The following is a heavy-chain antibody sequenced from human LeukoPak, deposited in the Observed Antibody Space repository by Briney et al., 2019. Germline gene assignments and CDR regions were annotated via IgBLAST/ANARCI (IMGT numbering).Heavy chain of an antibody. CDR1: GFTFSSYW. Sequence: PGGSLRLSCAASGFTFSSYWMTWIRQAPGKGLEWVANIKGDESAKYYVDSVKGRFTISRDNAKNSLYLQMNSLRAEDTAVYYCARGTDFWSGYYGFYYYGMDVWGQGTTVTVSS. J-gene: IGHJ6*02. V-gene: IGHV3-7*01. CDR3: ARGTDFWSGYYGFYYYGMDV. CDR2: IKGDESAK. D-gene: IGHD3-3*01.